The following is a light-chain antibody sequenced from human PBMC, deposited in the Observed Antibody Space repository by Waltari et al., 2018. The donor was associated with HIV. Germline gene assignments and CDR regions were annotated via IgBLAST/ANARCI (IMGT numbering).Light chain of an antibody. CDR3: CSYAGTYTYV. CDR2: DVS. CDR1: SSDVGDYNS. V-gene: IGLV2-11*01. Sequence: QSALTQPRSVSGSPGQSVTISCTGTSSDVGDYNSVSWYQPHPGKAPKRMISDVSKWPSGVPDRFSGAKSGNTASLTISGLQAEDEADYYCCSYAGTYTYVFGTGTKVTVL. J-gene: IGLJ1*01.